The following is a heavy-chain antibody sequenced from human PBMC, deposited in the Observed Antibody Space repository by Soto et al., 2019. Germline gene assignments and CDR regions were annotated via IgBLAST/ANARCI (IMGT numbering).Heavy chain of an antibody. J-gene: IGHJ6*02. CDR3: ARDEEVNYADYGGSDHYYGMDV. CDR1: GGSISSYY. V-gene: IGHV4-59*12. CDR2: IYYSGST. Sequence: PSETLSLTCTVSGGSISSYYWSWIRQPPGKGLEWIGYIYYSGSTNYNPSLKSRVTISVDTSKNQFSLKLTSVTAADTAVYYCARDEEVNYADYGGSDHYYGMDVWGQGTTVTVSS. D-gene: IGHD4-17*01.